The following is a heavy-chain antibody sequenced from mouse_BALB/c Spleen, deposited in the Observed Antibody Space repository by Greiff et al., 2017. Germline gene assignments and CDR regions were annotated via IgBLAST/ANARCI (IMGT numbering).Heavy chain of an antibody. D-gene: IGHD2-1*01. V-gene: IGHV2-9*02. Sequence: VKLQESGPGLVAPSQSLSITCTVSGFSLTSYGVHWVRQPPGKGLEWLGVIWAGGSTNYNSALMSRLSISKDNSKSQVFLKMNSLQTDDTAMYYCARADLLEAMDYWGQGTSVTVSS. CDR3: ARADLLEAMDY. J-gene: IGHJ4*01. CDR2: IWAGGST. CDR1: GFSLTSYG.